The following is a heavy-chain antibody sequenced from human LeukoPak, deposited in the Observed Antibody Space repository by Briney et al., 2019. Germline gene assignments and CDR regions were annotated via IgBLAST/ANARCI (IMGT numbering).Heavy chain of an antibody. V-gene: IGHV4-59*08. CDR1: GGTISSYY. D-gene: IGHD2-21*02. CDR3: ASSPNCGGDCYSYNWFDP. J-gene: IGHJ5*02. Sequence: SETLSLTCTVSGGTISSYYWSWIRHPPGKGLEWIGYIYYSGSTNYNPSLKSRVTISVDTSKNQFSLKLSSVTAADTAVYYCASSPNCGGDCYSYNWFDPWGQGTLVTVSS. CDR2: IYYSGST.